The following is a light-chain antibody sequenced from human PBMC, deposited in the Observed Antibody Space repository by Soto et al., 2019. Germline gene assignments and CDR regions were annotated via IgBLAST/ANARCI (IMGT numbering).Light chain of an antibody. CDR1: QSVSSSY. CDR2: GAS. CDR3: QQYGSSFT. V-gene: IGKV3-20*01. Sequence: EIVLTQSPGTLSLSPGERATLSCRASQSVSSSYLAWYQQKPGQAPRLLIYGASSRATGIPDRFSGSGSGTDFTLTISRLEPEDLAVYYCQQYGSSFTFGPGTKVYIK. J-gene: IGKJ3*01.